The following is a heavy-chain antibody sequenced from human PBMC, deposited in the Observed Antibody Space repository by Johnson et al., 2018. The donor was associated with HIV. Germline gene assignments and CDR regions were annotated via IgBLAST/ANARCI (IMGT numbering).Heavy chain of an antibody. J-gene: IGHJ3*02. V-gene: IGHV3-66*01. D-gene: IGHD6-13*01. CDR3: ARSGGYPNAFDM. CDR2: IYSGGNT. CDR1: GFTFSSYA. Sequence: VQLVESGGGVVQPGRSLRLSCAASGFTFSSYAMHWVRQAPGKGLEWVSVIYSGGNTYYADSVKGRFTISRDNSKHSLFLQMNSLRVEDTAVYYCARSGGYPNAFDMWGQGTLVTVPA.